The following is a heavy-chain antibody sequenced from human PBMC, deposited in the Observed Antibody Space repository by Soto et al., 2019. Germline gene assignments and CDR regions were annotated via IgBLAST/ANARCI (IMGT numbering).Heavy chain of an antibody. CDR2: ISAYNGNT. V-gene: IGHV1-18*04. CDR3: ARDHRGYSGPTAWDIFDP. Sequence: QVQLVQSGAEVKKPGASVKVSCKASGYTLTSYGISWVRQAPGQGLEWMGWISAYNGNTNYAQKLQGRVTMTTDTSPSTAYMDLRRLRSDDTAVYYCARDHRGYSGPTAWDIFDPWGHGTLVTVSS. D-gene: IGHD6-13*01. CDR1: GYTLTSYG. J-gene: IGHJ5*02.